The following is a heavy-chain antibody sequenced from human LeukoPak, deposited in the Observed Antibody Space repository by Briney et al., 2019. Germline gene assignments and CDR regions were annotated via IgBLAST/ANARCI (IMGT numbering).Heavy chain of an antibody. CDR3: ARGVKTGTTQSTW. D-gene: IGHD1-7*01. V-gene: IGHV1-2*02. CDR2: INPNSGGT. J-gene: IGHJ4*02. Sequence: ASVKVSCKASGYTFTGYYMHWVRQAPGQGLEWMGWINPNSGGTNYAQKFQGRVTMTRDTSISAAYMELSRLRSDDTAVYYCARGVKTGTTQSTWWGQGTLVTVSS. CDR1: GYTFTGYY.